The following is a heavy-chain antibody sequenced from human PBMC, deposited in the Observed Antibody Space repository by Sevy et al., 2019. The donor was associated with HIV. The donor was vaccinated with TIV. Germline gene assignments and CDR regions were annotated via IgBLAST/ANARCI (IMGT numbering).Heavy chain of an antibody. V-gene: IGHV3-73*01. D-gene: IGHD3-3*01. CDR2: IRSKANSYAT. CDR3: TRVWESSYYNHNMEY. J-gene: IGHJ4*02. CDR1: GFTFSGSA. Sequence: GGSLRLSCAASGFTFSGSAMHWVRQASGKGLEWVGRIRSKANSYATAYAASVKGRFTISRDDSKNTAYLQMNSLKTEDTAVYYCTRVWESSYYNHNMEYWGQGTLVTVSS.